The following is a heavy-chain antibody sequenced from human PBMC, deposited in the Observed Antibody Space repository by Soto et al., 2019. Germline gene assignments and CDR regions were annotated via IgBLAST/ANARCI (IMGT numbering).Heavy chain of an antibody. Sequence: SGAASGFTISSNAMYSVRQAPGKWLEWVSGISDRGDTTHYAESVKGRFTISRDTSKNTLYLQVNTLKADDTAVYYCAKDKPGTTSFDYWGQGTLVTVSS. J-gene: IGHJ4*02. D-gene: IGHD1-1*01. CDR3: AKDKPGTTSFDY. V-gene: IGHV3-23*01. CDR2: ISDRGDTT. CDR1: GFTISSNA.